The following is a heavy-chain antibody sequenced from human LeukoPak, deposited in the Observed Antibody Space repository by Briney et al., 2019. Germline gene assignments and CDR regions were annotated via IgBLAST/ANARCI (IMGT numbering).Heavy chain of an antibody. CDR3: ATAYGSGSYFDY. V-gene: IGHV3-9*01. J-gene: IGHJ4*02. CDR2: ISWNSGSI. Sequence: GGSLRLSCAASGFTFSSFWMHWVRQAPGKGLEWVSGISWNSGSIGYADSVKGRFTISRDNAKNSLYLQMNSLRAEDTALYYCATAYGSGSYFDYWGQGTLVTVSS. D-gene: IGHD3-10*01. CDR1: GFTFSSFW.